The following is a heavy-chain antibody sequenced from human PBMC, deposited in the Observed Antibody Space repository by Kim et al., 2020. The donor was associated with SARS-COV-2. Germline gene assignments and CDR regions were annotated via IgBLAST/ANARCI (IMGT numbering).Heavy chain of an antibody. V-gene: IGHV3-30*04. CDR2: ISYDGSNK. J-gene: IGHJ4*02. CDR1: GFTFSSYA. CDR3: ARDQIPGRWLQLGGIDY. Sequence: GGSLRLSCAASGFTFSSYAMHWVRQAPGKGLEWVAVISYDGSNKYYADSVKGRFTISRDNSKNTLYLQMNSLRAEDTAVYYCARDQIPGRWLQLGGIDYWGQGTLVTVSS. D-gene: IGHD5-12*01.